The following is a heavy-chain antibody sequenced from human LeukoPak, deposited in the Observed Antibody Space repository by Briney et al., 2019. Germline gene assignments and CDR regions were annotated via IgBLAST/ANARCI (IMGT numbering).Heavy chain of an antibody. CDR2: IKRNGSEK. D-gene: IGHD3-22*01. V-gene: IGHV3-7*01. CDR1: GFTFSIYW. CDR3: AREFPYYYDISGYKLDY. Sequence: GGSLRLSCAASGFTFSIYWMSWVRQAPGKGLEWVANIKRNGSEKYYVDSVKGRFTISRDNAKNSLYLQMNSLRAEDTAVYYCAREFPYYYDISGYKLDYWGQGTLVTVSS. J-gene: IGHJ4*02.